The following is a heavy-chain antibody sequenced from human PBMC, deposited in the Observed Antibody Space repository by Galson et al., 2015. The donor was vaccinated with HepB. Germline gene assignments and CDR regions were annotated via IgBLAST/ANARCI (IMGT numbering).Heavy chain of an antibody. CDR1: GFTFSSYA. D-gene: IGHD4-17*01. Sequence: SLRLSCAASGFTFSSYAMHWVRQAPGKGLEWVAVISYDGSNKYYADSVKGRFTISRDNSKNALYLQINSLRAEDTAVYYCARGNGVDYGDFYYFDYWGQGTLVTVSS. CDR3: ARGNGVDYGDFYYFDY. J-gene: IGHJ4*02. V-gene: IGHV3-30*04. CDR2: ISYDGSNK.